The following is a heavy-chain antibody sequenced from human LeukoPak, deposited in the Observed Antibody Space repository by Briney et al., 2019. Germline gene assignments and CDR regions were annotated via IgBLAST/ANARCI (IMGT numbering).Heavy chain of an antibody. V-gene: IGHV4-4*09. CDR1: GGAISSYY. Sequence: SETLSLTCTVSGGAISSYYWSWIRQPPGKGLEWIGYIYTSGSTNYNPSLKSRVTISVDTSKNQFSLKLSSVTAADTAVYYCARARNIYCSGGSSYHAYYYMDVWGKGTTVTVSS. CDR3: ARARNIYCSGGSSYHAYYYMDV. CDR2: IYTSGST. D-gene: IGHD2-15*01. J-gene: IGHJ6*03.